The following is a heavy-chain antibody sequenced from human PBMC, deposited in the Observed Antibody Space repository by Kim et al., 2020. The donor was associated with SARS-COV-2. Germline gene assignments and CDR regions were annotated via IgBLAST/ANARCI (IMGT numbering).Heavy chain of an antibody. Sequence: SETLSLTCNVSGGSVSSNNYFWSWIRQPPGKGLEWIGYLYYIRSTNYNPSLKSRVTISADTSKNQFSLKLNSVTAADTAMYYCASHYGDYLGWFDYWGQGTLVAVSS. CDR1: GGSVSSNNYF. CDR2: LYYIRST. V-gene: IGHV4-61*01. D-gene: IGHD4-17*01. J-gene: IGHJ4*02. CDR3: ASHYGDYLGWFDY.